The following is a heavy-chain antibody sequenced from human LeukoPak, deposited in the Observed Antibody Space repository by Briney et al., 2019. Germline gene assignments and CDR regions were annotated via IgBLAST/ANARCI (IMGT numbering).Heavy chain of an antibody. CDR1: RGSISSYY. CDR3: ARGVKYDFWGRTTYYFDY. CDR2: IYTSGST. Sequence: PSETLSLTCTVSRGSISSYYWSWIRQPAGKGLEWIGRIYTSGSTNYNPSLKSRVTMSVDTSKNQFSLKLSSVTAADTAVYYCARGVKYDFWGRTTYYFDYWGQGTLVTVSS. J-gene: IGHJ4*02. D-gene: IGHD3-3*01. V-gene: IGHV4-4*07.